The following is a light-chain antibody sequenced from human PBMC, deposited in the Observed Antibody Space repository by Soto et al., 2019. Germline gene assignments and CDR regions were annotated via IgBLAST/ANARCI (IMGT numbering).Light chain of an antibody. CDR3: QQYDDLPFT. Sequence: DIQMTQSPSSLSASVGDRVTITCQASQDISVYLHWYQQKPGKAPKLLIYAASSLQAGVPSTFSGSASGTDFTFTLSSLQPEDVATYFCQQYDDLPFTFGGGTKVEIK. V-gene: IGKV1-33*01. J-gene: IGKJ4*01. CDR1: QDISVY. CDR2: AAS.